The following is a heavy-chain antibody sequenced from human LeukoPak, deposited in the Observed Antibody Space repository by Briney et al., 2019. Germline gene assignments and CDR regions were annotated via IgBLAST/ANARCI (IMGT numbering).Heavy chain of an antibody. V-gene: IGHV3-7*01. Sequence: GGSLRLSCVASGFTFSGYWMTWVRQAPGKGLEWVANIKQDGSERYYVDSVKGRFTISRDNAKNSLYLQMNSLRAEDTAVYYCAKDPGYYGSGSYLNWGQGTLVTVSS. J-gene: IGHJ4*02. CDR1: GFTFSGYW. CDR3: AKDPGYYGSGSYLN. CDR2: IKQDGSER. D-gene: IGHD3-10*01.